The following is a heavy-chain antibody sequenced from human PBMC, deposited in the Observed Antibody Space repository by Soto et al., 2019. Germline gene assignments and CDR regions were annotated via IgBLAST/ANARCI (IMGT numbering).Heavy chain of an antibody. CDR2: VYGSDDK. CDR3: ERRYDPYYFDY. CDR1: GFSLTTSAVA. J-gene: IGHJ4*02. Sequence: QITLQESGPPLVKPTQTLTLTCTFSGFSLTTSAVAVGWIRQPPGRALEWLAIVYGSDDKFYSPSLRSRLTXTXANSKNHVVHTLTDMDPVDTGTYFDERRYDPYYFDYWGQGTLVTVSS. V-gene: IGHV2-5*04. D-gene: IGHD1-1*01.